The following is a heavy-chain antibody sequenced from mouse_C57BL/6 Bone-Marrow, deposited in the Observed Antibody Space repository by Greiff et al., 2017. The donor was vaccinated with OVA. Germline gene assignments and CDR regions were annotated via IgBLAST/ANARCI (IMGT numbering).Heavy chain of an antibody. CDR1: GYTFTSYW. CDR2: IDPSDSYT. J-gene: IGHJ2*01. V-gene: IGHV1-69*01. Sequence: QVQLQQPGAELVMPGASVKLSCKASGYTFTSYWMHWVKQRPGQGLEWIGEIDPSDSYTNYNQKFKGKSTLTVDKSSSTAEMQLSSLTSEDSAVYYWARRGTIGLPDDWGQGTTLTVSS. D-gene: IGHD3-1*01. CDR3: ARRGTIGLPDD.